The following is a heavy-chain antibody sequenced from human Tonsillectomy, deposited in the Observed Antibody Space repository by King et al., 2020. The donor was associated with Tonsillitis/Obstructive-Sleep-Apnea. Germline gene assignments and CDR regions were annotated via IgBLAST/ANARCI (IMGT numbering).Heavy chain of an antibody. CDR2: VSYDGRNK. J-gene: IGHJ4*02. CDR1: GFTFSNYA. Sequence: VQLVESGGGVVQPGRSLRISCAASGFTFSNYAMHWVRQAPGKGLEWVAIVSYDGRNKYYADSVKGRFTISRDSSKSTLHLQMNSLRAEDTAVYYCARVGDYGVEDFDYWGQGTLVTVSS. CDR3: ARVGDYGVEDFDY. V-gene: IGHV3-30*01. D-gene: IGHD4-17*01.